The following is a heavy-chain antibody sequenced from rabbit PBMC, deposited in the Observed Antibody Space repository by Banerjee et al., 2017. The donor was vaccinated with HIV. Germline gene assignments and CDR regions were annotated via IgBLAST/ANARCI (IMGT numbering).Heavy chain of an antibody. CDR3: ARTYGDYTDNGYVTFNL. J-gene: IGHJ4*01. CDR1: GFSFSSSYW. Sequence: QEQLEESGGDLVKPGAFLTLTCTASGFSFSSSYWICWVRQAPGKGLEWIACIYTGSSGTTYYASWAKGRFTISKTSSTTVTLQMTSLTAADTATYFCARTYGDYTDNGYVTFNLWGQGTLVTVS. V-gene: IGHV1S45*01. CDR2: IYTGSSGTT. D-gene: IGHD2-1*01.